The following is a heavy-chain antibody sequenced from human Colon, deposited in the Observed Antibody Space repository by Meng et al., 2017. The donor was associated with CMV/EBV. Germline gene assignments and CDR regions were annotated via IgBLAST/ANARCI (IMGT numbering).Heavy chain of an antibody. J-gene: IGHJ6*02. CDR3: AKASSNFPYYSMDV. V-gene: IGHV3-23*01. D-gene: IGHD4-11*01. CDR2: ISGGGTST. CDR1: GFTFSVFA. Sequence: GESLKFSCAASGFTFSVFAMHWVRQAPGKGLEWVSAISGGGTSTYYADSVKGRFTISRDNSNNTLFLQLSSLRADDTALYYCAKASSNFPYYSMDVWGQGTPVTVSS.